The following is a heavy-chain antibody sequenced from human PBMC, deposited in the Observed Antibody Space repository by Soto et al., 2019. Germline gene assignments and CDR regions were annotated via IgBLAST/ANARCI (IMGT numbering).Heavy chain of an antibody. D-gene: IGHD3-22*01. CDR1: GFTFSNAW. J-gene: IGHJ3*02. CDR2: ISGSGGST. Sequence: GGSLRLSCAASGFTFSNAWMSWVRQAPGKGLEWVSAISGSGGSTYYADSVKGRFTISRDNSKNTLYLQMNSLRAEDTAVYYCAKWWLLSPDAFDIWGQGTMVTVSS. CDR3: AKWWLLSPDAFDI. V-gene: IGHV3-23*01.